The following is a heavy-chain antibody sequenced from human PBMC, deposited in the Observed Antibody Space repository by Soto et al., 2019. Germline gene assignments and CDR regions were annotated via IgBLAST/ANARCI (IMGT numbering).Heavy chain of an antibody. CDR3: ARHRTAVAVSYYFDY. D-gene: IGHD6-19*01. Sequence: SETLSLTCTVSGGSISSSSYYWGWIRQPPGKGLEWIGSIYYSGSTYYNPSLKSRVTISVDTSKNQFSLKLSSVTAADTAVYYCARHRTAVAVSYYFDYWGQGTLVTVSS. CDR2: IYYSGST. V-gene: IGHV4-39*01. J-gene: IGHJ4*02. CDR1: GGSISSSSYY.